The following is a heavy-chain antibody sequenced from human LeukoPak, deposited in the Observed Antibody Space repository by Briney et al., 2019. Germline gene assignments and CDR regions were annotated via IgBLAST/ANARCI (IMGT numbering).Heavy chain of an antibody. V-gene: IGHV4-39*07. CDR3: ASAPEVSQWLVGGFDY. CDR2: IYYSGST. D-gene: IGHD6-19*01. J-gene: IGHJ4*02. Sequence: PSETLSLTCTVSGGSISSSSYYWGWIRQPPGKGLEWIGSIYYSGSTYYNPSLKSRVTISVDRSKNQFSLKLSSVTAADTAVYYCASAPEVSQWLVGGFDYWGQGTLVTVSS. CDR1: GGSISSSSYY.